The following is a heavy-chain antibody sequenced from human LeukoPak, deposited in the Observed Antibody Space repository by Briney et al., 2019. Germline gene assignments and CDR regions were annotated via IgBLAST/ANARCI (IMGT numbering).Heavy chain of an antibody. CDR1: GFSFSNSW. V-gene: IGHV3-7*01. CDR2: INPDGTKT. CDR3: ARDRAYTSFDY. Sequence: GGSLRLSCAAYGFSFSNSWMTWVRQGPGKELAWVATINPDGTKTDYGGPVKGRFTISRDNAANSVYLQMSSLRAEETGVFYCARDRAYTSFDYWGQGTLVAVSS. J-gene: IGHJ4*02. D-gene: IGHD2-21*01.